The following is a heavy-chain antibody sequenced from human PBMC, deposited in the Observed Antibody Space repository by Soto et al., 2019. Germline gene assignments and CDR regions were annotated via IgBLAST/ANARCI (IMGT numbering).Heavy chain of an antibody. CDR2: ISYDGSNK. CDR3: AKVIAAAGTTRVGYYYYGMDV. D-gene: IGHD6-13*01. V-gene: IGHV3-30*18. J-gene: IGHJ6*02. CDR1: GFTFSSYG. Sequence: PGGSLRLSCAASGFTFSSYGMHWVRPAPGKGLEWVAVISYDGSNKYYADSVKGRFTISRDNSKNTLYLQMNSLRAEDTAVYYCAKVIAAAGTTRVGYYYYGMDVWGQGTTVTVSS.